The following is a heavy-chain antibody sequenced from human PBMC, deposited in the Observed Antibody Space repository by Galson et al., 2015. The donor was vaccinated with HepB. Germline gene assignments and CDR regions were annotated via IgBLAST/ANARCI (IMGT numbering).Heavy chain of an antibody. Sequence: SLRLSCAASGFTFSSYAMHWVRQAPGKGLEWVAVISYDGSNKYHADSVKGRFTISRDNSKNTLYLQMNSLRAEDTAVYYCASDTAGDWYFDLWGRGTLVTVSS. J-gene: IGHJ2*01. V-gene: IGHV3-30-3*01. CDR3: ASDTAGDWYFDL. CDR2: ISYDGSNK. D-gene: IGHD5-18*01. CDR1: GFTFSSYA.